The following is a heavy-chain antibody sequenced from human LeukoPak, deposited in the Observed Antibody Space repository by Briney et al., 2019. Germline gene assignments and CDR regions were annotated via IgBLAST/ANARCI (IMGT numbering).Heavy chain of an antibody. Sequence: SETLSLTCAVYGGSFSGYNWNWIRQPPGKGLEWIGEVNHLGGTNYNPSLKSRVTISVDTSKNQFSLKLTSVTAADTAVYYCARRLAAAGRWDWAQGTLVTVSS. CDR1: GGSFSGYN. J-gene: IGHJ4*02. CDR2: VNHLGGT. D-gene: IGHD6-25*01. V-gene: IGHV4-34*01. CDR3: ARRLAAAGRWD.